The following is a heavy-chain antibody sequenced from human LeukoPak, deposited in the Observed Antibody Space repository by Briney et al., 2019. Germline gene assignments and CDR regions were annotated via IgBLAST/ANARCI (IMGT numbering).Heavy chain of an antibody. J-gene: IGHJ4*02. Sequence: GGSLRLSCAASGFTFSDYYMSWIRQAPGKGLEWVSSISSSSSYIYYADSVKGRFTISRDNAKNSLYLQMNSLRAEDTAVYYCARDGWELHTGPFDYWGQGTLVTVSS. D-gene: IGHD1-26*01. CDR3: ARDGWELHTGPFDY. V-gene: IGHV3-11*06. CDR1: GFTFSDYY. CDR2: ISSSSSYI.